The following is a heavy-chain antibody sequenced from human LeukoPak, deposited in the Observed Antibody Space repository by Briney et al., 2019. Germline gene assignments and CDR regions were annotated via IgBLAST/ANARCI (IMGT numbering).Heavy chain of an antibody. Sequence: SVKFSCKASGRNFSSYAISWVRQAPGQGIEWMGRIIPIFGTANYEQTFQCRVTITTDESTSTAYMELSSLRSEDTAVYYCARVQPYDSSGYYYHLAFDIWGQGTMVTVSS. V-gene: IGHV1-69*05. CDR1: GRNFSSYA. D-gene: IGHD3-22*01. CDR3: ARVQPYDSSGYYYHLAFDI. J-gene: IGHJ3*02. CDR2: IIPIFGTA.